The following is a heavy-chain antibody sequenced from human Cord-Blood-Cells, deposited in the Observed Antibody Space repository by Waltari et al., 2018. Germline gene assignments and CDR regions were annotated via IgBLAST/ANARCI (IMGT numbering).Heavy chain of an antibody. CDR2: IYSGGST. Sequence: EVQLVETGGGLIQPGGSLRLSCAASGFTVSSNYMSWVRQAPGKGVGWVSVIYSGGSTYYADSVKGRFTISRDKSQNTLYLQMNSLRAEDTAVYYCARELGSGDDIWGQGTMVTVSS. D-gene: IGHD7-27*01. V-gene: IGHV3-53*02. J-gene: IGHJ3*02. CDR1: GFTVSSNY. CDR3: ARELGSGDDI.